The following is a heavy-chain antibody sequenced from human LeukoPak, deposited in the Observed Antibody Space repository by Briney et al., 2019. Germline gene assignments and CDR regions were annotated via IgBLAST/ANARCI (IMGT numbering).Heavy chain of an antibody. V-gene: IGHV3-53*01. Sequence: GGSLRLACAASGFTFSSYWMSWVRQAPGKGLEWVSVIYSGGSTCYADSVKGRFTISRDNSKNTLYLQMNSLRAEDTAVYYCARGKTDYGDYGYFDYWGQGTLVTVSS. J-gene: IGHJ4*02. CDR3: ARGKTDYGDYGYFDY. D-gene: IGHD4-17*01. CDR2: IYSGGST. CDR1: GFTFSSYW.